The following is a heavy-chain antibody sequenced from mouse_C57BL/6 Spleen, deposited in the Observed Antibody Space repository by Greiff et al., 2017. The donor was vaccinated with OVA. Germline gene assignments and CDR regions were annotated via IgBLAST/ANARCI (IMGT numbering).Heavy chain of an antibody. V-gene: IGHV1-55*01. D-gene: IGHD2-3*01. Sequence: QVQLKQSGAELVKPGASVKMSCKASGYTFTSYWITWVKQRPGQGLEWIGDIYPGSGSTNYNEKFKSKATLTVDTSSSTAYMQLSSLTSEDSAVYYCAGGWLPFDYWGQGTTLTVSS. CDR1: GYTFTSYW. CDR3: AGGWLPFDY. CDR2: IYPGSGST. J-gene: IGHJ2*01.